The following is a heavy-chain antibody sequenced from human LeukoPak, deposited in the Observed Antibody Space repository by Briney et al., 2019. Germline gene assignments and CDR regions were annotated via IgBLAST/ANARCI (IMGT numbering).Heavy chain of an antibody. CDR1: GGSFSGYY. CDR2: INHSGST. V-gene: IGHV4-34*01. D-gene: IGHD3-22*01. Sequence: SETLSLTCAVYGGSFSGYYWSWIRQAPRKGLEWIGEINHSGSTNYNPSLKSRVTIPLDTSKNQFSLKLTSVTAADTAVYYCAREKTYYDSIGNYYGGVFDYWGQGTLVTVSS. CDR3: AREKTYYDSIGNYYGGVFDY. J-gene: IGHJ4*02.